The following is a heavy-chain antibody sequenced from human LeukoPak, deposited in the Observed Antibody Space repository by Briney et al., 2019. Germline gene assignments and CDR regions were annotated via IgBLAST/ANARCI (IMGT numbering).Heavy chain of an antibody. D-gene: IGHD6-13*01. CDR1: GGSISSSSYY. Sequence: SETLSLTCTVSGGSISSSSYYWGWIRQPPGKGLEWIGSIYYSGSTYYNPSLKSRVTISVDTSKNQFSLKLSSVTAADTAVYYYARQRVSKLKWFDPWGQGTLVTVSS. V-gene: IGHV4-39*01. J-gene: IGHJ5*02. CDR3: ARQRVSKLKWFDP. CDR2: IYYSGST.